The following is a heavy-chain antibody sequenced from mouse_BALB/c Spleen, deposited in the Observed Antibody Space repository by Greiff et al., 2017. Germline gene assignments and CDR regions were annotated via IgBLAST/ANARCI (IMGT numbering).Heavy chain of an antibody. CDR1: GFTFSSFG. Sequence: DVKLVESGGGLVQPGGSRKLSCAASGFTFSSFGMHWVRQAPEKGLEWVAYISSGSSTIYYADTVKGRFTISRDNPKNTLFLQMTSLRSEDTAMYYCARNSGYAMDYWGQGTSVTVSS. CDR2: ISSGSSTI. J-gene: IGHJ4*01. CDR3: ARNSGYAMDY. V-gene: IGHV5-17*02.